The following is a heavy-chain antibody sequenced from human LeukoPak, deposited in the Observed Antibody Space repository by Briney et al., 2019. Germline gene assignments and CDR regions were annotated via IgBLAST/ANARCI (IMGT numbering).Heavy chain of an antibody. V-gene: IGHV1-69*13. CDR3: ARGSPFSVVPAAIGGGYYYYYMDV. Sequence: SVKVSCKASGGTFSSYAISWVRQAPGQGLEWMGGIIPIFGTANYAQKFQGRVTITADESTSTAYMELSSLRSEDTAVYYCARGSPFSVVPAAIGGGYYYYYMDVWGKGTAVTVSS. CDR2: IIPIFGTA. CDR1: GGTFSSYA. J-gene: IGHJ6*03. D-gene: IGHD2-2*02.